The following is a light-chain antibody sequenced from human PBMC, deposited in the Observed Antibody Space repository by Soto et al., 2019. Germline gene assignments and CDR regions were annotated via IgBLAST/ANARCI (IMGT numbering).Light chain of an antibody. CDR2: GAS. J-gene: IGKJ4*01. CDR1: QSVTSSY. CDR3: QQYGDPLLT. V-gene: IGKV3-20*01. Sequence: EIVLTQSPGTLSLSPGERATLSCRASQSVTSSYLAWYQRKTGQAPRLLIYGASNRATGIPDRFSGSWSGTDFSLTNSRLEHEDVTVYYCQQYGDPLLTFGGGTKVEMK.